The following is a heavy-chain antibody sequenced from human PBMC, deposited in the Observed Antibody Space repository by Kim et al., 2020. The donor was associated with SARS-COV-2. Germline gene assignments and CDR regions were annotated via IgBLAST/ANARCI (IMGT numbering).Heavy chain of an antibody. CDR1: GGSFSGYY. V-gene: IGHV4-34*01. D-gene: IGHD3-9*01. CDR2: INHSGSN. J-gene: IGHJ6*01. CDR3: ARGADYDILTCYHEGGYY. Sequence: SETLSLTCAVYGGSFSGYYWSWIRQLPGKGLEWIGEINHSGSNNYNPSLKSRVTISVDTSKKQFSLKLSYVTAADKAVYYCARGADYDILTCYHEGGYY.